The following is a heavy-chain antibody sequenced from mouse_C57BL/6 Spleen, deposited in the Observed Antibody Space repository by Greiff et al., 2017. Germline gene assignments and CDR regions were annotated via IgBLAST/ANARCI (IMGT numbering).Heavy chain of an antibody. D-gene: IGHD2-4*01. J-gene: IGHJ2*01. Sequence: EVMLVESGGDLVKPGGSLKLSCAASGFTFSSYGMSWVRQTPDKRLEWVATISSGGSYTYYPDSVKGRFTISRDNAKNTLYLQMISLKSEDTAMYYCARPPDDYDSYFDYWGQGTTLTVSS. CDR3: ARPPDDYDSYFDY. CDR1: GFTFSSYG. V-gene: IGHV5-6*01. CDR2: ISSGGSYT.